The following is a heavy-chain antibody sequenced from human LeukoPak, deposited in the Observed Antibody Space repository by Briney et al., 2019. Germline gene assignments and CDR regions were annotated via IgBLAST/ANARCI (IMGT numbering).Heavy chain of an antibody. D-gene: IGHD4-17*01. CDR1: GYTLSDYY. V-gene: IGHV1-46*01. Sequence: ASVKVSCKASGYTLSDYYIQWVRRAPGQGLEWMGIFNPSDGSTTYAQNFQGRVTMTSDMSTSTVYMELSSLRSDDTAMYYCARDPGHGYYNKAFDSWGQGTLVTVSS. CDR2: FNPSDGST. J-gene: IGHJ4*02. CDR3: ARDPGHGYYNKAFDS.